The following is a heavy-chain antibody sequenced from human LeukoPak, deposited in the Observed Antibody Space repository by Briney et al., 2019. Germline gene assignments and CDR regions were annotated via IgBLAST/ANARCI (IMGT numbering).Heavy chain of an antibody. CDR2: ISSSSSYI. D-gene: IGHD2-2*01. CDR1: GFTFSSYS. Sequence: GGSLRLSCAASGFTFSSYSMNWVRQAPGKGLEWVSSISSSSSYIYYADSVKGRFTISRDNAKHSLYLQMNSLRAEDTAVYYCARDSAVVVVPANEAWFDPWGQGTLVTVSS. J-gene: IGHJ5*02. V-gene: IGHV3-21*01. CDR3: ARDSAVVVVPANEAWFDP.